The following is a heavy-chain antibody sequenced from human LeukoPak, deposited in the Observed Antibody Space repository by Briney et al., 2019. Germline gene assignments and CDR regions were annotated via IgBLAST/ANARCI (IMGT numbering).Heavy chain of an antibody. CDR2: INHSGST. CDR1: GGSFSGYY. CDR3: ARGPSGYHNT. Sequence: PSETLSLTCAVHGGSFSGYYWSWIRQPPGKGLEWIGEINHSGSTNYNPSLKSRVTISVDTSKNQFSLKLSSVTAADTAVYYCARGPSGYHNTGGQGTLVTVSS. J-gene: IGHJ4*02. D-gene: IGHD5-12*01. V-gene: IGHV4-34*01.